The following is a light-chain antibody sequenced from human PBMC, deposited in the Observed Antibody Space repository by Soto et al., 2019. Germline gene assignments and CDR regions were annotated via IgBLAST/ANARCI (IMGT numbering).Light chain of an antibody. V-gene: IGKV2-30*02. CDR1: QSLIHSDGNTY. Sequence: DVVMTQSPLSLPVTLGQPASISCRSSQSLIHSDGNTYLSWFQQRPGQSPRRLIYEVSDRDSGVPDRFTGTGTGTDITLKISREEAEDVGVYYCMQGTHWPWTFGQETEVEIK. J-gene: IGKJ1*01. CDR3: MQGTHWPWT. CDR2: EVS.